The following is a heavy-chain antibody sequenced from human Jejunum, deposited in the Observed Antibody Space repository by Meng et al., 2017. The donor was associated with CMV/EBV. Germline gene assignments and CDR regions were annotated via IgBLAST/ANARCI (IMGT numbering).Heavy chain of an antibody. V-gene: IGHV7-4-1*02. CDR3: ARYGLQSGFFDY. CDR2: INTNTRNP. J-gene: IGHJ4*02. CDR1: GYTFTSYA. Sequence: CKAAGYTFTSYAVNWLRQAPGQGLEWMGWINTNTRNPTYAQGFTGRFVFSLDPSVDTAYVQISGLQPEDTAVYYCARYGLQSGFFDYWGQGTLVTVSS. D-gene: IGHD5-24*01.